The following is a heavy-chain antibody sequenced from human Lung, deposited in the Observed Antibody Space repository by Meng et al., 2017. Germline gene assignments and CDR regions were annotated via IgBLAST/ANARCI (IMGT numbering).Heavy chain of an antibody. J-gene: IGHJ4*02. CDR2: INHSGST. Sequence: HVELQPRGAGLFKPSETLSLTCVVSGGSFSDYYWSWIRQPPGKGLEWIGEINHSGSTNYNPSLESRATISVDTAQNNLSLKLSSVTAADSAVYYCARGPTTMAHDFDYWGQGTLVTVSS. CDR1: GGSFSDYY. V-gene: IGHV4-34*01. D-gene: IGHD4-11*01. CDR3: ARGPTTMAHDFDY.